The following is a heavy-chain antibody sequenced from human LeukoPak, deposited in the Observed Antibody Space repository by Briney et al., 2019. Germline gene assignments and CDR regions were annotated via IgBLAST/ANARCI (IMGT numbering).Heavy chain of an antibody. CDR1: GGTFSSYA. Sequence: SVKVSCKASGGTFSSYAISWVRQAPGQGLEWMGGIIPIFGTVNYAQKFQGRVTMTEDTSTDTAYMELSSLRSEDTAVYYCATIYSSGWYYFDYWGQGTLVTVSS. J-gene: IGHJ4*02. CDR3: ATIYSSGWYYFDY. D-gene: IGHD6-19*01. V-gene: IGHV1-69*06. CDR2: IIPIFGTV.